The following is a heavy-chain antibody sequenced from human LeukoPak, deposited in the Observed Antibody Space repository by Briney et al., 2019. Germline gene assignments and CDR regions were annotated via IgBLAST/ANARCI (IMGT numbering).Heavy chain of an antibody. D-gene: IGHD1-26*01. V-gene: IGHV3-48*03. CDR2: ISSSGSTI. CDR1: GFTFSSYE. Sequence: PGGSLRLSCAASGFTFSSYEMNWVRQAPGKGLEWVSYISSSGSTIYYADSVKGRFTISRDNAKNSLYLQMNSLRAEDTAVYYCARANGWELSRRDYYYYMDVWGKGTTVTISS. CDR3: ARANGWELSRRDYYYYMDV. J-gene: IGHJ6*03.